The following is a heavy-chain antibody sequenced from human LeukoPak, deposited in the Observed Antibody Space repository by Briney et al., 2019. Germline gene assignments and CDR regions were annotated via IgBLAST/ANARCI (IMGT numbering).Heavy chain of an antibody. J-gene: IGHJ2*01. CDR3: ARVGRDGYNLDWYFDL. V-gene: IGHV4-30-4*01. Sequence: SQTLSLTCTVSGDSISSGDYYWSWIRQPPGKGLEWIGYIYYSGSTYYNPSLKSRVTISVDTSKNQFSLKLSSVTAADTAVYCCARVGRDGYNLDWYFDLWGRGTLVTVSS. CDR1: GDSISSGDYY. D-gene: IGHD5-24*01. CDR2: IYYSGST.